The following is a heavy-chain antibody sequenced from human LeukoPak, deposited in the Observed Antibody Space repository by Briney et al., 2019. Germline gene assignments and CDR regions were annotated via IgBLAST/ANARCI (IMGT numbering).Heavy chain of an antibody. Sequence: GGSRRLSCAASGFTFTNYAMTGVRQSPGKGLDWVSAVSSSGGNTYYAESVRGRFTISRDNSKNTVSLHMNSLRAEDTAVYYCAKAHDDYYFDYWGRGTRVTVSS. CDR3: AKAHDDYYFDY. D-gene: IGHD4-17*01. V-gene: IGHV3-23*01. CDR2: VSSSGGNT. CDR1: GFTFTNYA. J-gene: IGHJ4*02.